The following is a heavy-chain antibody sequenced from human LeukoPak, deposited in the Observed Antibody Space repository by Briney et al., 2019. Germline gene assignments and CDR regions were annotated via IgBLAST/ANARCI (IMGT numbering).Heavy chain of an antibody. D-gene: IGHD4-17*01. CDR2: ISSSNSTI. V-gene: IGHV3-48*02. J-gene: IGHJ4*02. CDR1: GFSFSTYS. CDR3: ATTVTTEFDY. Sequence: GGSLRLSCTASGFSFSTYSMNWVRQAPGKGLEWVSYISSSNSTIYYADSVKGRFTISRDNAKNSLYLQMNSLRDEDTAVYYCATTVTTEFDYWGQGTLVTVFS.